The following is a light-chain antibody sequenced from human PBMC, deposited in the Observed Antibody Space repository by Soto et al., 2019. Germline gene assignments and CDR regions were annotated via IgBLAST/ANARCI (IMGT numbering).Light chain of an antibody. J-gene: IGKJ4*01. CDR1: QGMRND. CDR2: AAS. Sequence: DVPMTQSPSSLSASVGDRVTITCRASQGMRNDLGWYQQKSGKAPKRLIYAASRLQSGVPSRFSGSGSGTEFTLTISSLQPDDFASYYCLQYNSSPLTFGGGTEVEIK. CDR3: LQYNSSPLT. V-gene: IGKV1-17*01.